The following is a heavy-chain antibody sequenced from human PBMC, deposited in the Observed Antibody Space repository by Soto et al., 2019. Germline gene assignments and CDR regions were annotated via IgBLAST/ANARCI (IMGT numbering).Heavy chain of an antibody. CDR1: GGSFSGYY. CDR2: IYYSGST. D-gene: IGHD6-6*01. V-gene: IGHV4-34*01. Sequence: SETLSLTCAVYGGSFSGYYWSWIRQPPGKGLEWIGEIYYSGSTYYNPSLKSRVTISVDTSKNQFSLKLSSVTAADTAVYYCARHASIAARPDYYYGMDVWGQGTTVTVSS. CDR3: ARHASIAARPDYYYGMDV. J-gene: IGHJ6*02.